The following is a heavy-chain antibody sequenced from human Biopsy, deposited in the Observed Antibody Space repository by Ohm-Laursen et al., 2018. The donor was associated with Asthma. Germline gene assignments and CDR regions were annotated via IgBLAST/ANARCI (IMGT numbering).Heavy chain of an antibody. Sequence: ASVKVSCKASGYTFINYAIHWVRQAPGQRLEWMGWINAGNGNTKYSQKFQGRVTITRDTSASTAYMEVTSLRSEDTAIYYCARCQVGYSSGWSLLLKKIYYSGMDVWGQGTAVTVSS. J-gene: IGHJ6*02. CDR3: ARCQVGYSSGWSLLLKKIYYSGMDV. CDR2: INAGNGNT. D-gene: IGHD6-19*01. V-gene: IGHV1-3*01. CDR1: GYTFINYA.